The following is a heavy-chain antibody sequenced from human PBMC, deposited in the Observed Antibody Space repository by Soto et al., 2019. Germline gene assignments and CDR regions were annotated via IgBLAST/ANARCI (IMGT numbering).Heavy chain of an antibody. V-gene: IGHV4-38-2*01. CDR2: IYHSGST. CDR3: ARGPFYCTNGVCYPSPRKYYFDY. CDR1: GYSISSGYY. J-gene: IGHJ4*02. Sequence: SETLSLTCAVSGYSISSGYYWGWIRQPPGKGLEWIGSIYHSGSTYYNPSLKSRVTISVDTSKNQFSLKLSSVTAADTAVYYCARGPFYCTNGVCYPSPRKYYFDYWGQGTLVTVSS. D-gene: IGHD2-8*01.